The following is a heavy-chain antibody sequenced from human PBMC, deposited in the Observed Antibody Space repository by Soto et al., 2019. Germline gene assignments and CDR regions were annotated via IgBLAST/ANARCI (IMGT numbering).Heavy chain of an antibody. V-gene: IGHV4-39*01. CDR1: GGSISSSSYY. Sequence: PSETLSLTCTVSGGSISSSSYYWGWIRQPPGKGLEWIGSIYYSGSTYYNPSLKSRVTISVDTSKNQFSLKLSSVTAADTAVYYCARAVFDSSSWYIVIDYWGQGTLVTVSS. J-gene: IGHJ4*02. CDR2: IYYSGST. D-gene: IGHD6-13*01. CDR3: ARAVFDSSSWYIVIDY.